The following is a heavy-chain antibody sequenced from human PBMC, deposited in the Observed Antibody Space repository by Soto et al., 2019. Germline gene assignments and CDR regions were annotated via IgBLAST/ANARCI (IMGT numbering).Heavy chain of an antibody. CDR1: GYSFSNYW. CDR3: TRPGSGSPTNDWYFDL. D-gene: IGHD6-19*01. J-gene: IGHJ2*01. CDR2: IYPGDSDT. Sequence: GESLKISSKGSGYSFSNYWIAWVRQMPGKGLEWMGIIYPGDSDTRYSPSFQGQVTISADKSITTAYLHWSSLKASDTAMYFCTRPGSGSPTNDWYFDLWGRGTLVTVYS. V-gene: IGHV5-51*01.